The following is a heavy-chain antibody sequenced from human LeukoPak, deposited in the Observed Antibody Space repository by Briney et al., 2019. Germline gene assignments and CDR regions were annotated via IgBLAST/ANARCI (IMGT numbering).Heavy chain of an antibody. CDR1: GGTFSSYA. CDR2: IIPIFGTA. D-gene: IGHD3-3*01. Sequence: SVKVSCKASGGTFSSYAISWVRQAPGHGLEWMGGIIPIFGTANYAQKFQGRVTITADESTSTAYMELSSLRSGDTAVYYCARVSDFLYYFDYWGQGTLVTVSS. J-gene: IGHJ4*02. V-gene: IGHV1-69*13. CDR3: ARVSDFLYYFDY.